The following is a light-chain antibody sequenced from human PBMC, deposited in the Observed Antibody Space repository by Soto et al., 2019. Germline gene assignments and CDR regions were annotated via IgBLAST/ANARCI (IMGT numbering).Light chain of an antibody. CDR2: DAS. CDR3: QQYDSYSWT. CDR1: QSISTR. Sequence: DIQMTQSPSTVSASVGDTVTITCRASQSISTRLAWYQQKAGTAPKVLIYDASRLESGDPSRFSGSGSGKEFTLTISRLQPDDFASYSCQQYDSYSWTFGQGTKVDTK. J-gene: IGKJ1*01. V-gene: IGKV1-5*01.